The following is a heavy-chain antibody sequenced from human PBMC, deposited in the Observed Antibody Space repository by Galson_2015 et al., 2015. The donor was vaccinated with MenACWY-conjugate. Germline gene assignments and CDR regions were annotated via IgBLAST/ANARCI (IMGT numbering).Heavy chain of an antibody. CDR2: TYYRSQWKN. V-gene: IGHV6-1*01. CDR3: ARDLGSGSNNWFDP. Sequence: RTYYRSQWKNDYAVSVKSRITINPDTSKNQFSLQLNSVTSEDTAVYYCARDLGSGSNNWFDPWGQGTLVTVSS. D-gene: IGHD5-12*01. J-gene: IGHJ5*02.